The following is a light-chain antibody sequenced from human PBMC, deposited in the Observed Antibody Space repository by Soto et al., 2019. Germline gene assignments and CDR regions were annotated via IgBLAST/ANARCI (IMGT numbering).Light chain of an antibody. CDR3: CSYGGSRAV. V-gene: IGLV2-23*02. J-gene: IGLJ7*01. CDR2: EVS. Sequence: QSALTQPASVSGSPGQSITISCTGTSSDVGSHNLVSWYQQHPGQAPKLMIYEVSTRPLGVSTRFSASKSSNTASLTISGLQAEDEADYYCCSYGGSRAVFGGGTPLTVL. CDR1: SSDVGSHNL.